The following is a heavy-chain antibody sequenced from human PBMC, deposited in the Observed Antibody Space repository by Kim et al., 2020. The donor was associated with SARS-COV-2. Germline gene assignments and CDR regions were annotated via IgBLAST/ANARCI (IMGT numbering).Heavy chain of an antibody. J-gene: IGHJ3*02. V-gene: IGHV3-23*01. Sequence: YADSVKSRFTISRDNSKNTLYLQMNSLRAEDTAVYYCAKGGYYEKHGIDIWGQGTMVTVSS. CDR3: AKGGYYEKHGIDI. D-gene: IGHD3-22*01.